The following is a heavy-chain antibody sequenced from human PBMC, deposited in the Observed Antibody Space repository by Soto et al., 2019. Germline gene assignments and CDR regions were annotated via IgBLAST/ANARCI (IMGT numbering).Heavy chain of an antibody. CDR2: IYYSGST. Sequence: PSETLSLTCTVSGGSISSGDYYWSWIRQPPGKGLEWIGYIYYSGSTYYNPSLKSRVTISVDTSKNQFSLKLSSVTAADTAVYYCARESDGDYVGIEEITNWFDPWGQGTLVTVSS. CDR3: ARESDGDYVGIEEITNWFDP. V-gene: IGHV4-30-4*01. CDR1: GGSISSGDYY. D-gene: IGHD4-17*01. J-gene: IGHJ5*02.